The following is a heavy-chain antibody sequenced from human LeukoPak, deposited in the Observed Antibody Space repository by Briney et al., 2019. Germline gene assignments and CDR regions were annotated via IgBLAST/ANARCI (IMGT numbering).Heavy chain of an antibody. CDR3: ARSSTVTGGFDY. CDR1: GYSFTSYW. CDR2: IYPGDSDT. Sequence: GDSLKISCKGSGYSFTSYWIGWVRQMPGKGLEWVGVIYPGDSDTRYSPSFRGQVTISADKSISIAYLQWSSLKASDTAMYYCARSSTVTGGFDYWGQGTLVIVSS. D-gene: IGHD4-11*01. V-gene: IGHV5-51*01. J-gene: IGHJ4*02.